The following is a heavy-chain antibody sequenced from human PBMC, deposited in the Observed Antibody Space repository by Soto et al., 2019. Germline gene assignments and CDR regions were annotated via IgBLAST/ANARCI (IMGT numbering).Heavy chain of an antibody. CDR3: VRVDYSSYRQLYYGMDV. CDR1: GFTVTNKY. J-gene: IGHJ6*02. V-gene: IGHV3-66*01. Sequence: EVQLVESGGGLVQPGGSLRLSCAASGFTVTNKYMSWVRQAPGKGLEWVSVINTADNAYYADSVKGRFTISRDNFXNXXYLQMTSLRAEDTAVYYCVRVDYSSYRQLYYGMDVWGQGTTVTVSS. D-gene: IGHD4-4*01. CDR2: INTADNA.